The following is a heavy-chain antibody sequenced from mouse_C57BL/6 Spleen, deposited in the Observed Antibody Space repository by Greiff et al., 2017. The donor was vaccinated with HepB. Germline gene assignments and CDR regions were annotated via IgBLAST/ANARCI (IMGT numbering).Heavy chain of an antibody. Sequence: QVQLKESGAELARPGASVKLSCKASGYTFTSYGISWVKQRTGQGLEWIGEIYPRSGNTYYNEKFKGKATLTADKSSSTAYMELRSLTSEDSAVYFCARSNSYYYGSSYYFDYWGQGTTLTVSS. CDR2: IYPRSGNT. J-gene: IGHJ2*01. V-gene: IGHV1-81*01. CDR3: ARSNSYYYGSSYYFDY. D-gene: IGHD1-1*01. CDR1: GYTFTSYG.